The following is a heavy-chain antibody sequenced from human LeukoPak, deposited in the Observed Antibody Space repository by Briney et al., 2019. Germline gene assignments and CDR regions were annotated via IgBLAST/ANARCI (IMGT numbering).Heavy chain of an antibody. Sequence: SETLSLTCTLSGGSIRSYYWSWIRQPPGKGLERIGYVYYRGTTNYNPSLKSRVTISVDTSKNQFSLNLNSVTAADTAVYYCARDLEHGGNSIWYFDLWGRGTLVTVSS. CDR3: ARDLEHGGNSIWYFDL. CDR1: GGSIRSYY. CDR2: VYYRGTT. V-gene: IGHV4-59*01. D-gene: IGHD4-23*01. J-gene: IGHJ2*01.